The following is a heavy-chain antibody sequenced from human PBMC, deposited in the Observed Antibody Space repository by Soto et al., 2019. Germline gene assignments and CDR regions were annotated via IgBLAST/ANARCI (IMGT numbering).Heavy chain of an antibody. CDR3: AKGPPEGAQPAGFDY. J-gene: IGHJ4*02. D-gene: IGHD1-26*01. V-gene: IGHV3-30*18. Sequence: QVQLVESGGGVVQPGRSLILSCAASGFTFSSYGMHWVRQAPGKGLEWVAVISYDGSNKYYADSVKGRFTISRDNSKNTLYLQMNSLRVEDTAVYYCAKGPPEGAQPAGFDYWGQGTLVTVSS. CDR1: GFTFSSYG. CDR2: ISYDGSNK.